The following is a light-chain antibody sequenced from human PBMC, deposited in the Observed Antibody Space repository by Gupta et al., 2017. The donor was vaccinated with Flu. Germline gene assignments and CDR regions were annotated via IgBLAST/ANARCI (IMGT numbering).Light chain of an antibody. CDR2: EVS. J-gene: IGLJ2*01. Sequence: GTSSDVGGYKYVSWYQQHPDKAPKLMIYEVSFRPSGVSTRFSGSKSGNTASLTISGLQAEDEADYYCTSYTSSRAVVFGGGTKLTVL. CDR1: SSDVGGYKY. V-gene: IGLV2-14*01. CDR3: TSYTSSRAVV.